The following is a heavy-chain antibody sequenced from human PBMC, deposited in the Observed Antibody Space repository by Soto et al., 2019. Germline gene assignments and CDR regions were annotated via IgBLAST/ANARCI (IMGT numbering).Heavy chain of an antibody. CDR3: ARVREDYYSNYVDY. CDR2: ISSSSSYI. CDR1: GFTFSSYS. J-gene: IGHJ4*02. Sequence: GGSLRLSCAASGFTFSSYSMNCVRQAPGKGLEWVSSISSSSSYIYYAASVKGRFTISRDNAKNSLYLQMNSLRAEDTAVYYCARVREDYYSNYVDYWGQGTLVTVSS. V-gene: IGHV3-21*01. D-gene: IGHD4-4*01.